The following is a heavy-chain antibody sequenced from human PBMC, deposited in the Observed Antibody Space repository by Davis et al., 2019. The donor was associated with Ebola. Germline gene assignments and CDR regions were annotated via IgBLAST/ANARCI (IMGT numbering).Heavy chain of an antibody. Sequence: ASVKVSCKASGYTFTSYYMHWVRQAPGQGLEWMGIINPSGGSTSYAQKFRGRVTMTRDTSTSTVYMELSSLRSEDTAVYYCALLTGTTVDDIDYWGQGTLVTVSS. J-gene: IGHJ4*02. V-gene: IGHV1-46*01. CDR1: GYTFTSYY. CDR2: INPSGGST. CDR3: ALLTGTTVDDIDY. D-gene: IGHD1-14*01.